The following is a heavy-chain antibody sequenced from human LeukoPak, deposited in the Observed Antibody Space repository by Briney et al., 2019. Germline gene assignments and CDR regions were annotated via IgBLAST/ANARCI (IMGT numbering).Heavy chain of an antibody. CDR2: IYPGDSDT. Sequence: GESLQISCKNSGSSFTTYWIGWVRPMPGKGLEWMGIIYPGDSDTRYSPSFQGQVTISADKSISTAYLQWSSLKASDTAMYYCARSVPAARQASWFDPWGQGTLVTVSS. CDR3: ARSVPAARQASWFDP. V-gene: IGHV5-51*01. J-gene: IGHJ5*02. CDR1: GSSFTTYW. D-gene: IGHD2-2*01.